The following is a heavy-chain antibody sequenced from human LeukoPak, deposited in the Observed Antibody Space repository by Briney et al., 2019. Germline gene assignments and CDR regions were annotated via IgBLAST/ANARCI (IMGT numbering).Heavy chain of an antibody. D-gene: IGHD1/OR15-1a*01. CDR2: IYYSGST. J-gene: IGHJ6*03. CDR3: ARDSGDGGNNYYYYYMDV. V-gene: IGHV4-39*07. CDR1: GGSISSSSYY. Sequence: KPSETLSLTCTVSGGSISSSSYYWGWIRQPPGKGLEWVGGIYYSGSTYYNPYLKSRVTISVDTSKNQFSLKLSSVTAADTAVYYCARDSGDGGNNYYYYYMDVWGKGTTVTVSS.